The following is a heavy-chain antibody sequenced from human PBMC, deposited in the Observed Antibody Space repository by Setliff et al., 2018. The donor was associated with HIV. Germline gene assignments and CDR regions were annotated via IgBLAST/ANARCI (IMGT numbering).Heavy chain of an antibody. J-gene: IGHJ4*02. D-gene: IGHD3-16*02. CDR3: VIVPLYENVYDNIWGSYRPLDY. Sequence: GASVKVSCKASGYTFTDYHMHWVQQAPGEGLEWMGRVDPEDGETIYAEKFQDRLTITADASTDTTYMELSSLRSEDTAVYYCVIVPLYENVYDNIWGSYRPLDYWGQGTLVTVSS. CDR1: GYTFTDYH. V-gene: IGHV1-69-2*01. CDR2: VDPEDGET.